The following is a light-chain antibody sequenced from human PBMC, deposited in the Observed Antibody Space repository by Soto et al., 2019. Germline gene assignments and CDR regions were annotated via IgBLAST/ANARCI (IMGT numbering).Light chain of an antibody. V-gene: IGLV2-14*01. Sequence: QSALTQPASVSGSPGQSITISCAGTGGDVGAYNYVSWYQQHPGKAPKLMIYEVFRRPSGLSNRFSASKSGNTASLTISTLQAEDEADYYCSSYTTSNTVVFGGGTQLTVL. CDR1: GGDVGAYNY. J-gene: IGLJ3*02. CDR2: EVF. CDR3: SSYTTSNTVV.